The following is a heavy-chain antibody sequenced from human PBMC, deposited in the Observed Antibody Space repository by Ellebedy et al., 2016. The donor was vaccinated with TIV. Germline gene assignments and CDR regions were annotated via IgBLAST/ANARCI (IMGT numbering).Heavy chain of an antibody. CDR1: GYIFSNFW. D-gene: IGHD2-2*01. CDR3: ARHTDATSWSYYFDL. J-gene: IGHJ4*02. V-gene: IGHV5-51*01. CDR2: VSPGDSET. Sequence: KVSCXASGYIFSNFWIGWVRQIPGKGLEWLGIVSPGDSETRYSPSFQDRVTISADRATATAFLQWNSLEASDTAIYYCARHTDATSWSYYFDLWGQGTLVTVSS.